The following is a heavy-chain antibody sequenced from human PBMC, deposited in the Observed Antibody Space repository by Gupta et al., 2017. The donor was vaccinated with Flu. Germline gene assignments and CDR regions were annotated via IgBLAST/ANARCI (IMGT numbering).Heavy chain of an antibody. J-gene: IGHJ4*02. CDR1: GFTFSSYE. CDR3: AREYCSGGSCYSY. D-gene: IGHD2-15*01. V-gene: IGHV3-48*03. Sequence: EVQLVESGGGLVQPGGSLRLSCAASGFTFSSYEMNWVRQAPGKGLEWVSYISSSGSTIYYADSVKGRFTISRDNAKNSLYLQMNSLRAEDTAVYYCAREYCSGGSCYSYWGQGTLVTVSS. CDR2: ISSSGSTI.